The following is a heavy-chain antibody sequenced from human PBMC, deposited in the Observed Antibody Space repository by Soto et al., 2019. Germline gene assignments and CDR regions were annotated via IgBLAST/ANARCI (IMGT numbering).Heavy chain of an antibody. D-gene: IGHD3-10*01. CDR1: GFTFSSYA. CDR2: INGSGGST. CDR3: ATVKAQLWSALDY. J-gene: IGHJ4*02. Sequence: GGSLRLSCAASGFTFSSYAMSWVRQAPGKGLEWVSGINGSGGSTYYADSVKGRFTISRDNSKNTLYLQMNSLRAEDTAIFYCATVKAQLWSALDYWGQGTLVTVSS. V-gene: IGHV3-23*01.